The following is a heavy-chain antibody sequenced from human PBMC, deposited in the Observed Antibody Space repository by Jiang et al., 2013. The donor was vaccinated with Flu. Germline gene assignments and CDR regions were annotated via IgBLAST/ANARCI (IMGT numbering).Heavy chain of an antibody. D-gene: IGHD3-22*01. Sequence: LLKPSETLSLTCAVYGGSFSGYYWSWIRQPPGKGLEWIGEINHSGSTNYNPSLKSRVTISVDTSKNQFSLKLSSVTAADTAVYYCARGGYYYDSSGYRDWGQGTLVTVSS. CDR2: INHSGST. CDR1: GGSFSGYY. V-gene: IGHV4-34*01. J-gene: IGHJ4*02. CDR3: ARGGYYYDSSGYRD.